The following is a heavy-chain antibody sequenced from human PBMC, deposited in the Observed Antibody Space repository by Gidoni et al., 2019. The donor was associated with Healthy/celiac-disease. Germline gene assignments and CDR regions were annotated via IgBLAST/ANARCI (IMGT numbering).Heavy chain of an antibody. D-gene: IGHD2-21*02. CDR1: GGSISSYY. CDR2: IYYSGST. V-gene: IGHV4-59*01. Sequence: QVQLQESGPGLVKPSETLSLTCTVAGGSISSYYWSWIRQPPGKGLEWIGYIYYSGSTNYNPSLKSRVTISVDTSKNQFSLKLSSVTAADTAVYYCARDPYCGGDCARVGAFDIWGQGTMVTVSS. J-gene: IGHJ3*02. CDR3: ARDPYCGGDCARVGAFDI.